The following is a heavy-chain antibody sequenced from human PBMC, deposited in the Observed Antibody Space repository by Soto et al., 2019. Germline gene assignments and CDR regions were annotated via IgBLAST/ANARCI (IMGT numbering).Heavy chain of an antibody. J-gene: IGHJ4*02. CDR3: AHRVLRTVLGLVTTTAIYFDL. Sequence: QITLNESGPTVVRPTEPLTLTCRFSGFSLTTSGVGVGWIRQSPGKAPEWLALIYRDDDKRYSASLKSRLNITKDTSKNQVVLTVSDLDPTDTATYYCAHRVLRTVLGLVTTTAIYFDLLGQGTPVAFSS. CDR1: GFSLTTSGVG. V-gene: IGHV2-5*02. D-gene: IGHD3-3*01. CDR2: IYRDDDK.